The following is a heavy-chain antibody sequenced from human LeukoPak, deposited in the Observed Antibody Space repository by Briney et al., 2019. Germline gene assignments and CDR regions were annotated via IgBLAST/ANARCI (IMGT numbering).Heavy chain of an antibody. CDR2: IHTSGTT. CDR1: GDSMSYYY. J-gene: IGHJ5*02. D-gene: IGHD3-16*01. CDR3: ARGDYYDGGGRNWFDV. V-gene: IGHV4-4*07. Sequence: SETLSLTCTVSGDSMSYYYWNFIRQPAGKGLEWIGRIHTSGTTYYSASLKSRVSMSVDSSRNQFSLRLTSVTAADTAIYFCARGDYYDGGGRNWFDVWGQGTLITVSS.